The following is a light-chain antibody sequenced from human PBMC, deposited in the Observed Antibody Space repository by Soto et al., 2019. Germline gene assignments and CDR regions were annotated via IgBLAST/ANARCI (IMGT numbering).Light chain of an antibody. CDR3: QQYGSSPYT. CDR1: QSVNRRY. J-gene: IGKJ2*01. CDR2: GAS. Sequence: EIVLTQSPGTPSLSPGERATLSCRASQSVNRRYLAWYQQKPGQAPRLLIYGASSRATGIPDRFSGTGSGTDFALIINRLEPEDFAVYYCQQYGSSPYTFGLGTKLEIK. V-gene: IGKV3-20*01.